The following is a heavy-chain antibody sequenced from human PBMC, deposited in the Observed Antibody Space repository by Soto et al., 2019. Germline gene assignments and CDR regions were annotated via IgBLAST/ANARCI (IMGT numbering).Heavy chain of an antibody. CDR2: IRSKANTYAT. Sequence: EVQLVESGGGLVQPGGSLKLSCAASGFTFSGSAMHWVRQASGKGLEWVGRIRSKANTYATAYAASVKGRFTISRDDSKNTAFLQMNSLNTEDTAVYYCSSARITGTTGFDYWGQGTLVTVSS. CDR3: SSARITGTTGFDY. V-gene: IGHV3-73*01. J-gene: IGHJ4*02. D-gene: IGHD1-7*01. CDR1: GFTFSGSA.